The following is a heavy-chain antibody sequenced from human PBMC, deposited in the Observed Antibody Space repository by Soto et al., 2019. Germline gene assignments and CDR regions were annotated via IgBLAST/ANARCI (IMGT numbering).Heavy chain of an antibody. CDR3: ARETGPRSSGWSYYFDF. V-gene: IGHV3-48*02. J-gene: IGHJ4*02. CDR2: ISGSGGTI. CDR1: GFTLSSYS. D-gene: IGHD6-19*01. Sequence: EVQLVESGRGMVQPGGSLRVSCAASGFTLSSYSMHWVRQAPGKGLEWVSYISGSGGTIYYADSVKGRFTISRDNAKNAPAVQRNGLRDEDTAVEVCARETGPRSSGWSYYFDFWGQGTRVTVSS.